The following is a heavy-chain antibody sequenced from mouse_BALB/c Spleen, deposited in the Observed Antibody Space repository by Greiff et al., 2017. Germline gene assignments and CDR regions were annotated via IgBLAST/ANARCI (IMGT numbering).Heavy chain of an antibody. J-gene: IGHJ1*01. CDR2: ISYSGST. CDR3: AREGLEDRYFDV. V-gene: IGHV3-2*02. Sequence: DVKLQESGPGLVKPSQSLSLTCTVTGYSITSDYAWNWIRQFPGNKLEWMGYISYSGSTSYNPSLKSRISITRDTSKNQFFLQLNSVTTEDTATYYCAREGLEDRYFDVWGAGTTVTVSS. D-gene: IGHD2-2*01. CDR1: GYSITSDYA.